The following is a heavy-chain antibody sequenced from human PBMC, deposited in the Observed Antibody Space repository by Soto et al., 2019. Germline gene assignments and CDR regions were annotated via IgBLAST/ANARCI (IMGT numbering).Heavy chain of an antibody. CDR3: ARRESYDILTGYYHFDY. CDR2: IYYSGST. D-gene: IGHD3-9*01. J-gene: IGHJ4*02. CDR1: GGSISSSSYY. Sequence: QLQLQESGPGLVKPSETLSLTCSVSGGSISSSSYYWGWIRQPPGKGLEWIGNIYYSGSTYYNPSLKRRVTISVDTSKNQFSLKLSSVTAADTAVYYCARRESYDILTGYYHFDYWGQGTLVTVSS. V-gene: IGHV4-39*01.